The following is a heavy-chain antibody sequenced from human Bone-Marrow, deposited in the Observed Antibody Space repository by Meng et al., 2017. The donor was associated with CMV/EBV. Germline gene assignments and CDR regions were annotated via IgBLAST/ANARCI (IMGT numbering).Heavy chain of an antibody. J-gene: IGHJ5*02. CDR1: GGTFSSYA. D-gene: IGHD3-3*01. CDR3: ARDEEMFGVVGPFDP. Sequence: SVKVSCKASGGTFSSYAISWVRQAPGQGLEWMGGVIPILGIANYAQKFQGRVTITADKSTSTAYMELSSLRSEDTAVYYCARDEEMFGVVGPFDPWGQGTLVTVSS. V-gene: IGHV1-69*10. CDR2: VIPILGIA.